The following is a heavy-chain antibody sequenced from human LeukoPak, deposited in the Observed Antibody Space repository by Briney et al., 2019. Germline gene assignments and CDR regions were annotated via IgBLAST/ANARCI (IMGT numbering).Heavy chain of an antibody. Sequence: PSETLSLTCAVSGYSISSGYYWGWIRQPPGKGLEWIGSIYHSGSTYYNPSLKSRVTISVDTSKNQFSLKLSSVTAADTAVYYCARTLDYGDYCFDYWGQGTLVTVSS. V-gene: IGHV4-38-2*01. J-gene: IGHJ4*02. D-gene: IGHD4-17*01. CDR3: ARTLDYGDYCFDY. CDR2: IYHSGST. CDR1: GYSISSGYY.